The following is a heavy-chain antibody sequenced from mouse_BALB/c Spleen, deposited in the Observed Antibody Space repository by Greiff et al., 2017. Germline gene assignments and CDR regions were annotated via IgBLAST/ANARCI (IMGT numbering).Heavy chain of an antibody. V-gene: IGHV14-4*02. CDR1: GFNFKDYY. CDR2: IDPENGDT. D-gene: IGHD2-10*02. Sequence: DVKLQESGAELVRSGASVKLSCTASGFNFKDYYMHWVKQRPEQGLEWIGWIDPENGDTEYAPKFQGKATMTADTSSSTAYMQLSSLTSDNSTVYICAVSGCEKGAWFAYWGQGTLVTVSA. J-gene: IGHJ3*01. CDR3: AVSGCEKGAWFAY.